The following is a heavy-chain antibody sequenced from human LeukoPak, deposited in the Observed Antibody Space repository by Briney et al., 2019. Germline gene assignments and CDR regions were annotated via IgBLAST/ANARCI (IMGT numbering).Heavy chain of an antibody. CDR1: GGSISSGDYY. CDR2: IYYSGST. J-gene: IGHJ6*02. Sequence: SETLSLTCTVSGGSISSGDYYWSWIRQPPGKGLEWIGYIYYSGSTYYNPSLKSRVTISVDTSKNQFSLKLSSVTAADTAVYYCARGYSGYDLFYYYYYYGMDVWGQGTTVTVSS. V-gene: IGHV4-30-4*01. D-gene: IGHD5-12*01. CDR3: ARGYSGYDLFYYYYYYGMDV.